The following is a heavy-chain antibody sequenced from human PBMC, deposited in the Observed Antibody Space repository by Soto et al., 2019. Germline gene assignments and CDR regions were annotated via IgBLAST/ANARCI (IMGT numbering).Heavy chain of an antibody. V-gene: IGHV4-31*03. CDR2: ISYRGGT. CDR3: ARHPSDFWFDP. CDR1: DGHVKIVYYY. J-gene: IGHJ5*02. D-gene: IGHD2-21*02. Sequence: LSITINIYDGHVKIVYYYWNWIRQDPGKGLEWIGYISYRGGTYYNPSLRSRVAMSVDTSKNQFSLKLSSVTAADTAVYYCARHPSDFWFDPWGQG.